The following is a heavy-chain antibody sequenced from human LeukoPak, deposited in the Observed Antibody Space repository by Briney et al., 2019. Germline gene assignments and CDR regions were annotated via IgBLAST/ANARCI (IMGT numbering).Heavy chain of an antibody. Sequence: AETLSLTCTVSGGSISSYYWSWIRQPPGKGREGIGYIYYSGSTNYNPSLKSRVTISVDTSKNEFSLKLSSGTAGDTAVYYCARSVEGYCSGGSCYSYYYYMDVWGKGTTVTVSS. V-gene: IGHV4-59*01. CDR3: ARSVEGYCSGGSCYSYYYYMDV. D-gene: IGHD2-15*01. CDR1: GGSISSYY. J-gene: IGHJ6*03. CDR2: IYYSGST.